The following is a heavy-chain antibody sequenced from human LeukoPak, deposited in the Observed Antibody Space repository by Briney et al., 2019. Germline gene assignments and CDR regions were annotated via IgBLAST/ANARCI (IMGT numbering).Heavy chain of an antibody. CDR2: LSYDASNK. D-gene: IGHD6-13*01. CDR1: GFTFSSYA. CDR3: AKDPRRYSRTGGYFDY. V-gene: IGHV3-30*04. Sequence: GGSLRLSCAASGFTFSSYAMHWVRQAPGKGLEWVAVLSYDASNKYYADSVKGRFTISRDNSKNTLYLQMNSLRAEDTAVYYCAKDPRRYSRTGGYFDYWGQGTLVTVSS. J-gene: IGHJ4*02.